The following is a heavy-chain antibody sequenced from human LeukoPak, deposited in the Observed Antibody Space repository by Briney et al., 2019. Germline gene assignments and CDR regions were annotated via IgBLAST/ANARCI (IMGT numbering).Heavy chain of an antibody. Sequence: SVKVSCKASGGTFSSYAISWVRQAPGQGLEWMGGIIPIFGTANYAQKFQGRVTITADESTSTAYMELSSLRSEDTAVYYCAKSGCSSTSCYVNYWGQGTLVTVSS. V-gene: IGHV1-69*13. CDR1: GGTFSSYA. D-gene: IGHD2-2*01. CDR2: IIPIFGTA. CDR3: AKSGCSSTSCYVNY. J-gene: IGHJ4*02.